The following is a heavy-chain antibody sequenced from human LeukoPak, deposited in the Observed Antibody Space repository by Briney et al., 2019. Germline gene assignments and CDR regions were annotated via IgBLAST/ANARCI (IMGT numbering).Heavy chain of an antibody. CDR3: TRPPYSGSPDY. CDR2: IRSKANSYAT. CDR1: GFTFSGSA. V-gene: IGHV3-73*01. J-gene: IGHJ4*02. Sequence: GGSLRLSCAASGFTFSGSAMHWVRQASGKGLEWVGRIRSKANSYATAYAASVKGRFTISRDGSKNTAYLQMNSLKTEDTAVYYCTRPPYSGSPDYWGQGTLVTVSS. D-gene: IGHD1-26*01.